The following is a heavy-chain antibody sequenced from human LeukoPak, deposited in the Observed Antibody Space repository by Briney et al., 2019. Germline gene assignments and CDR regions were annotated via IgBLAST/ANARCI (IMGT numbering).Heavy chain of an antibody. CDR2: INHSGST. CDR3: ARVATYYDYVWGSYRYYFDY. Sequence: SETLSLTCVVYGGSFSGYYWSWIRQPPGKGLEWIGEINHSGSTNYNPSLKSRVTISVDTSKNQFSLKLSSVTAADTAVYYCARVATYYDYVWGSYRYYFDYWGQGTLVTVSS. V-gene: IGHV4-34*01. CDR1: GGSFSGYY. D-gene: IGHD3-16*02. J-gene: IGHJ4*02.